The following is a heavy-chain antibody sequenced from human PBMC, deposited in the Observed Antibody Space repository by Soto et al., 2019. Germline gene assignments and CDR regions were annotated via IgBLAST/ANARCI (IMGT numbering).Heavy chain of an antibody. J-gene: IGHJ4*02. CDR1: EYTFSSYT. CDR3: ARELQGLYYFDY. CDR2: INAGNGDS. D-gene: IGHD4-4*01. V-gene: IGHV1-3*01. Sequence: ASVKGSWKASEYTFSSYTLHWVRQAPGQRLEWMGWINAGNGDSKYSQKFQGRVSISRDTSASTASMELSSLTSEDTAVYYCARELQGLYYFDYWGQGTLVTVSS.